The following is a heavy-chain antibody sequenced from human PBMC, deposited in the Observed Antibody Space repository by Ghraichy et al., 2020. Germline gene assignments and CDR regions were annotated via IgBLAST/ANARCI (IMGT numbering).Heavy chain of an antibody. V-gene: IGHV3-21*01. CDR1: GFTFSSYS. Sequence: GGSLRLSCAASGFTFSSYSMNWVRQAPGKGLEWVSSISSSSSYIYYADSVKGRFTISRDNAKNSLYLQMNSLRAEDTAVYYCARDIEYSGSYLYYYYYGMDVWGQGTTVTVSS. D-gene: IGHD1-26*01. J-gene: IGHJ6*02. CDR3: ARDIEYSGSYLYYYYYGMDV. CDR2: ISSSSSYI.